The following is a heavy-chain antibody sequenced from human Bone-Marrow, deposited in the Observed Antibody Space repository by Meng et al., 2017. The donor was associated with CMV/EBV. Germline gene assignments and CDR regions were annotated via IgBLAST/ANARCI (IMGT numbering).Heavy chain of an antibody. CDR1: GFTFSSYA. D-gene: IGHD2-2*02. J-gene: IGHJ6*01. Sequence: GGSLRLSCAASGFTFSSYAMHWVRQAPGKGLEWVAVISYDGSNKYYADSVKGRFTISRDNSKNTLYLQMNSLRAEDTAVYYCARDRIYCSSTSCYISGGMDVWGQGTTVTVSS. V-gene: IGHV3-30*04. CDR3: ARDRIYCSSTSCYISGGMDV. CDR2: ISYDGSNK.